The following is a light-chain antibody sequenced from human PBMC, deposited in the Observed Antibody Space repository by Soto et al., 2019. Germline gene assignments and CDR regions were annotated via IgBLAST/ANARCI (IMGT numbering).Light chain of an antibody. CDR2: AVS. Sequence: DIQLTQSPSFLSASVGDRVTITCRASQGISSYFAWYQQKPGKAPKLLIYAVSTLQSGVPSRFSGSASGTEFPLTITSLQPEDFGTYYCQQLINYRLTFGGGTKVEIK. V-gene: IGKV1-9*01. CDR3: QQLINYRLT. CDR1: QGISSY. J-gene: IGKJ4*01.